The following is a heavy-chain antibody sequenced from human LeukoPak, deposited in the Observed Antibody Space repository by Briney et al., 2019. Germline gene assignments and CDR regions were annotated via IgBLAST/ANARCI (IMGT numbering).Heavy chain of an antibody. D-gene: IGHD1/OR15-1a*01. CDR1: GFTFSSYS. CDR3: VKDLTGTTTH. V-gene: IGHV3-21*01. Sequence: PGGSLRLSCAASGFTFSSYSMNWVRQAPGKGLEWVSSISSSSSYIYYADSVKGRFTISRDNAKNSLLLQMNSLRAEDTAVYYCVKDLTGTTTHWGQGTLVTVSS. J-gene: IGHJ4*02. CDR2: ISSSSSYI.